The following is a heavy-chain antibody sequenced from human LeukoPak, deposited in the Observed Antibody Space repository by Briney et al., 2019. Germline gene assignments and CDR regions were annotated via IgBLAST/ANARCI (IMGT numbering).Heavy chain of an antibody. D-gene: IGHD2-2*01. CDR2: INQDGSEK. J-gene: IGHJ4*02. V-gene: IGHV3-7*01. CDR1: GFTFSSYG. Sequence: PGGSLRLSCAASGFTFSSYGMHWVRQAPGKVLEWVANINQDGSEKYYVDSVEGRFTISRDNAKNSLYLHMNSLRAEDTAVFYCARGYATAFDSWGQGALVTVSS. CDR3: ARGYATAFDS.